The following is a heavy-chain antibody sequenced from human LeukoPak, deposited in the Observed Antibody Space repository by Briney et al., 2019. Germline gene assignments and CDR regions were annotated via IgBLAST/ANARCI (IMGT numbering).Heavy chain of an antibody. CDR3: ARDVPYAAGSHFDY. V-gene: IGHV4-31*03. D-gene: IGHD3-10*01. CDR1: GGSISSDGYY. CDR2: VYYTGST. J-gene: IGHJ4*02. Sequence: SETLSLTCTVSGGSISSDGYYCSWIRQLPGKGLEWIGYVYYTGSTYYNPSLKSRVTISVDTSKNQFSLKLSSVTAADTAVYYCARDVPYAAGSHFDYWGQGALVTVSS.